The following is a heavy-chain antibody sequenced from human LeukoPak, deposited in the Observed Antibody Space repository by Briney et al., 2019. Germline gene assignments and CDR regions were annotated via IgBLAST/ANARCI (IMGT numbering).Heavy chain of an antibody. V-gene: IGHV4-59*01. CDR2: IYYSGST. D-gene: IGHD5-12*01. CDR1: GGSISSYY. Sequence: ASETLSLTCTVSGGSISSYYWSWIRQPPGKGLEWIGYIYYSGSTNYNPSLKSRVTISVDTSKNQFSLKVSSVTAADTAVYYCARGDSGYDTYYFDYWGQGTLVTVSS. CDR3: ARGDSGYDTYYFDY. J-gene: IGHJ4*02.